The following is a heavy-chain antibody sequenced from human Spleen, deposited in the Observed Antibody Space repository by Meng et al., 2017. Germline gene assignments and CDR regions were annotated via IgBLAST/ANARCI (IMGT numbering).Heavy chain of an antibody. CDR3: VRAGYCSSASCYADY. J-gene: IGHJ4*02. CDR2: MHHGGST. CDR1: ASSISGAYY. D-gene: IGHD2-2*03. V-gene: IGHV4-38-2*02. Sequence: SETLSLTCTVSASSISGAYYWGWIRQPPGKGLEWVGSMHHGGSTYYNPSLKSRVTISVDTSKNQFSLNLRFVTAADTAVYYCVRAGYCSSASCYADYWGQGTLVTVSS.